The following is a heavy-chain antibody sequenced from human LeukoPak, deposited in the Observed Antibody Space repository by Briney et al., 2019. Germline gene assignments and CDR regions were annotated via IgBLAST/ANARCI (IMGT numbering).Heavy chain of an antibody. D-gene: IGHD5-24*01. CDR1: GFTFSSYG. J-gene: IGHJ6*02. Sequence: GGSLRLSCAASGFTFSSYGMHWVRQAPGKGLEWVAVISYDGSNKYYADSVKGRFTISRDNSKNTLYLQMNSLRAEDTAVYYCAKDHLSVGGDGFYYYYGMDVWGQGTTVTVSS. V-gene: IGHV3-30*18. CDR3: AKDHLSVGGDGFYYYYGMDV. CDR2: ISYDGSNK.